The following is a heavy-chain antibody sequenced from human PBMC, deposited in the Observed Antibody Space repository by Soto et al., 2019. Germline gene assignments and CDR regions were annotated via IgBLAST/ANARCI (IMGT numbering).Heavy chain of an antibody. Sequence: QIQLIQSGAEVKKPGASVTVSCKASEYSFTGHYLHWVRQAPGQGLEWMGWIDPKSGDTKYAPKFQDRGTMTSDTSISTAYMDLTNLIYDXXXXXYXXRDYDKWGYDYFDPWGQGTLVTVSS. J-gene: IGHJ5*02. CDR2: IDPKSGDT. CDR1: EYSFTGHY. V-gene: IGHV1-2*02. CDR3: XRDYDKWGYDYFDP. D-gene: IGHD3-22*01.